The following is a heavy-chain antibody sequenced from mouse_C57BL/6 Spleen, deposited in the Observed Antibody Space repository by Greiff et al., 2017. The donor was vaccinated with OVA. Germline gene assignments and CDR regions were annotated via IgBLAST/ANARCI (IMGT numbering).Heavy chain of an antibody. J-gene: IGHJ4*01. CDR3: ARDGAVVATEYAMDY. D-gene: IGHD1-1*01. V-gene: IGHV1-85*01. CDR2: IYPRDGST. CDR1: GYTFTSYD. Sequence: VMLVESGPELVKPGASVKLSCKASGYTFTSYDINWVKQRPGQGLEWIGWIYPRDGSTKYNEKFKGKATLTVDTSSSTAYMELHSLTSEDSAVYFCARDGAVVATEYAMDYWGQGTSVTVSS.